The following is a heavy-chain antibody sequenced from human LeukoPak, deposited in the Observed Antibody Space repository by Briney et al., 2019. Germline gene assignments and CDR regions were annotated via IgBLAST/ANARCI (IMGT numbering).Heavy chain of an antibody. CDR2: IIPILGIA. D-gene: IGHD4-17*01. CDR3: ARDLRYYYWYFDL. CDR1: GGTFSSYA. Sequence: SVKVSCKASGGTFSSYAISWVRQAPGQGFEWMGRIIPILGIANYAQKLQGRVTITADKSTSTAYMELSSLRSEDTAVYYCARDLRYYYWYFDLWGRGTLVTVSS. V-gene: IGHV1-69*04. J-gene: IGHJ2*01.